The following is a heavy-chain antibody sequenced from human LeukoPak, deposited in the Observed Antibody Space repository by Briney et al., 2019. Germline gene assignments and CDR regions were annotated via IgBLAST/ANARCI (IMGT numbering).Heavy chain of an antibody. CDR2: INHIGST. CDR1: GGSFSGYY. Sequence: SETLSLTCAVYGGSFSGYYWSWIRQPPGKWLEWIGEINHIGSTNYNPSLKSRVTISVDTSKNQFSLKLSSVTAADTAVYYCARKHYYGSGSYSSLGWFDPWGQGTLVTVSS. J-gene: IGHJ5*02. D-gene: IGHD3-10*01. V-gene: IGHV4-34*01. CDR3: ARKHYYGSGSYSSLGWFDP.